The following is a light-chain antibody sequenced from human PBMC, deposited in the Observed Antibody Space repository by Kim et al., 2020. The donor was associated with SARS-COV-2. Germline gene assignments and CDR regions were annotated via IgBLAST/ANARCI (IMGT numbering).Light chain of an antibody. V-gene: IGKV1-5*03. Sequence: CASLGDRVTITCRASQSISSWLAWYQQKRGRAPKLLIYKASNLESGVPSRFSGSGSETEFTLTISSLQPDDFATYYCQQYYSYWTFGQGTKVDIK. CDR2: KAS. CDR3: QQYYSYWT. CDR1: QSISSW. J-gene: IGKJ1*01.